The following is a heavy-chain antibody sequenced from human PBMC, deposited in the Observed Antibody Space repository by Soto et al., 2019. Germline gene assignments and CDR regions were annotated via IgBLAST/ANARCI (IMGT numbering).Heavy chain of an antibody. J-gene: IGHJ4*02. D-gene: IGHD3-10*01. V-gene: IGHV3-48*03. Sequence: GGSLSLSCAASGFTFSRFELHWVRQAPGKGLEWISYISSSGSTAYYASSVEGRFTISRDNASNSVYLQMDSLRAEDTALYYCTRAAWFPYLSFYWGQGALVTVSS. CDR3: TRAAWFPYLSFY. CDR2: ISSSGSTA. CDR1: GFTFSRFE.